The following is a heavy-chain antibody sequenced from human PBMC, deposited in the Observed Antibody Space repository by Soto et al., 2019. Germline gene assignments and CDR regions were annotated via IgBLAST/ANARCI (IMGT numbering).Heavy chain of an antibody. V-gene: IGHV1-18*01. J-gene: IGHJ4*02. Sequence: ASVKVSCKASGYTFTSYGISWVRQAPGQGLEWMGWISAYNGNTNYAQKLQGRVTMTTDTSTSTAYMELRSLRSDDTAVYYCARGPLRKYYYDSSGYYLGYWGQGTLVTVSS. D-gene: IGHD3-22*01. CDR1: GYTFTSYG. CDR3: ARGPLRKYYYDSSGYYLGY. CDR2: ISAYNGNT.